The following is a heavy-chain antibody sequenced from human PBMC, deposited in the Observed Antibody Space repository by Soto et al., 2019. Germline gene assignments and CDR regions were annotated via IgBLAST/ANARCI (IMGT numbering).Heavy chain of an antibody. D-gene: IGHD6-6*01. J-gene: IGHJ4*02. CDR1: GGTFSSYA. CDR3: AGGEAARTFDY. CDR2: IIPIFGTA. Sequence: ASVKVSCKASGGTFSSYAISWVRQAPGQGLEWMGGIIPIFGTANYAQKFQGRVTITADESTSTAYMELSSLRSEDTAVYYCAGGEAARTFDYWGQGTLVTVSS. V-gene: IGHV1-69*13.